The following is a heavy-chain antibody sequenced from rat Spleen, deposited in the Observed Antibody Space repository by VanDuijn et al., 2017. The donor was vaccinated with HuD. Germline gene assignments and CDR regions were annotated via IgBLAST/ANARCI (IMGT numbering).Heavy chain of an antibody. D-gene: IGHD1-4*01. J-gene: IGHJ2*01. CDR2: ISYEGSST. Sequence: EVQLVESGGGLVQPGRSLKLSCAASGFTFSDYGVAWVRQAPTTGLEWVATISYEGSSTYYGDSVKGRFTISRDNAQNTLYLQMNSLKSEDTATYYCARRHYGYTDYFDYWGQGVMVTVSS. V-gene: IGHV5-29*01. CDR3: ARRHYGYTDYFDY. CDR1: GFTFSDYG.